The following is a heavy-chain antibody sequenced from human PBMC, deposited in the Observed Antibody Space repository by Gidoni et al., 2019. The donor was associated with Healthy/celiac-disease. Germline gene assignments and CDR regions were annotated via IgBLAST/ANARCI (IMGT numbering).Heavy chain of an antibody. Sequence: SFTSYWIGWVRQMPGKGLEWMGIIYPGDSDTRYSPSFQGQVTISADKSISTAYLQWSSLKASDTAMYYCARQGYSSSGAFDIWGQGTMVTVSS. J-gene: IGHJ3*02. D-gene: IGHD6-6*01. V-gene: IGHV5-51*01. CDR2: IYPGDSDT. CDR1: SFTSYW. CDR3: ARQGYSSSGAFDI.